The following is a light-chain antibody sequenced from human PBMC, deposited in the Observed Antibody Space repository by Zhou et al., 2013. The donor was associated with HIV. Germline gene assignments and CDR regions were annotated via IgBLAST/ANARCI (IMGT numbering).Light chain of an antibody. CDR3: QQYYSFPWT. J-gene: IGKJ1*01. Sequence: AIRITQSPSSLSASTGDRVTITCRASQNITSYLAWYQQKPGKAPNLLIYAASSLQSGVPSKFSGSGSGTDFTLTISSLQSEDFATYYCQQYYSFPWTFGQGTKVEIK. CDR2: AAS. V-gene: IGKV1-8*01. CDR1: QNITSY.